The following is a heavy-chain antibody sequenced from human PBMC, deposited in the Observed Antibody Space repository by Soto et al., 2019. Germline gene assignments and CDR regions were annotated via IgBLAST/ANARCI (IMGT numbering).Heavy chain of an antibody. D-gene: IGHD3-22*01. CDR3: ARGPYYYDTSGYYL. J-gene: IGHJ5*02. CDR2: ISSSSSYI. CDR1: GFTFSSYS. Sequence: EVQLVESGGGLVKPGGSLRLSCAASGFTFSSYSMNWVRQAPGKGLEWVSSISSSSSYIYYADSVKGRFTISRDNAKTSLYLQMNSLRAEDTAVYYCARGPYYYDTSGYYLWGQGTLVTXSS. V-gene: IGHV3-21*01.